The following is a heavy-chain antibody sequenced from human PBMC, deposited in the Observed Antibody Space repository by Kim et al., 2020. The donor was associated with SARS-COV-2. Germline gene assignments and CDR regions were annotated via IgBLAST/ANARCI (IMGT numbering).Heavy chain of an antibody. Sequence: GGSLRLSCAASGFTFSSYAMTLVRQGPGKGLEWVSSIVGSGGSTHYAASVKGRFTISRDTSKNTLSLQMNSLRVQDTAVYYCAKRTDGKTGCNHRGQG. J-gene: IGHJ1*01. V-gene: IGHV3-23*01. CDR1: GFTFSSYA. CDR3: AKRTDGKTGCNH. D-gene: IGHD6-13*01. CDR2: IVGSGGST.